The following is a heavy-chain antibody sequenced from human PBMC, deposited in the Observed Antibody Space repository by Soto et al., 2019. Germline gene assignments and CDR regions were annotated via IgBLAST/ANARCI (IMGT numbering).Heavy chain of an antibody. CDR2: TYFRSKWVF. Sequence: SQTLSLTCAISGDSVSIDSAAWNWIRQSPSRGLEWLGRTYFRSKWVFDYAGSMKGRVTVSPDTAKNQFSLHLNSVTPEDTAVYYCVREELTRRFDYWGQGSLVTVSS. CDR3: VREELTRRFDY. CDR1: GDSVSIDSAA. V-gene: IGHV6-1*01. J-gene: IGHJ4*01. D-gene: IGHD3-9*01.